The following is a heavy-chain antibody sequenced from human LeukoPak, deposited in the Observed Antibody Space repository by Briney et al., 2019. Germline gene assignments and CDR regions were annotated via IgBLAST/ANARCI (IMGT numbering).Heavy chain of an antibody. CDR2: ISGSSGII. J-gene: IGHJ4*02. CDR1: GFTFNTYT. V-gene: IGHV3-48*01. D-gene: IGHD3-22*01. Sequence: GGSLRLSCAASGFTFNTYTMNWVRQAPGKGLEWVSYISGSSGIIDYADSVGGRFTISRDNAKNSLYLQMNSLRAEDTAVYYCARGSTNYESCGQVPFDYWGQGTLVTVSS. CDR3: ARGSTNYESCGQVPFDY.